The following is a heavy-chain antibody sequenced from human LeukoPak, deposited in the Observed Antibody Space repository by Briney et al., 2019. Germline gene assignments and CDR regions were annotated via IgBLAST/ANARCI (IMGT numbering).Heavy chain of an antibody. J-gene: IGHJ4*02. D-gene: IGHD5-24*01. Sequence: GGSLRLSCAADGFTFSNFGMYWVRQGPGKGLEWVAVISYDGSNKFHADSVKGRFTISRDNSKNTLYLQMNSLRLDDTAVYYCARDKYGYNTPIDYWGQGTLVTVSS. V-gene: IGHV3-30-3*01. CDR1: GFTFSNFG. CDR3: ARDKYGYNTPIDY. CDR2: ISYDGSNK.